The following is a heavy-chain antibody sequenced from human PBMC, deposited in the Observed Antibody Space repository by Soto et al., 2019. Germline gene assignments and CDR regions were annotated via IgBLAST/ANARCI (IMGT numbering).Heavy chain of an antibody. CDR3: AKDPSGWYAFDI. Sequence: GGSLRLSCVASGFTFSSYAMSWVRQAPGKGLEWVSAISGSGGSTYYADSVKGRFTISRDNSKNTLYLQMNSLRAEDTAVYYCAKDPSGWYAFDIWGQGTMVTVSS. D-gene: IGHD6-19*01. CDR1: GFTFSSYA. V-gene: IGHV3-23*01. J-gene: IGHJ3*02. CDR2: ISGSGGST.